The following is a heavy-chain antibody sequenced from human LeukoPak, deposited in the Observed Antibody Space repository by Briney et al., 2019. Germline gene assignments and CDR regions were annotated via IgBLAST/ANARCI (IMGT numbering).Heavy chain of an antibody. D-gene: IGHD6-13*01. CDR1: GYTFTPYV. J-gene: IGHJ6*01. CDR2: ISAYNGHT. Sequence: GASVKVSCKASGYTFTPYVISWVRQAPGQGLEWMGVISAYNGHTKFAQMFQDRVTMTTDTSTSTAYMELRSLAADDTGVYYCARYKAAAGEGYYFGMGVGGQETTLSVLS. CDR3: ARYKAAAGEGYYFGMGV. V-gene: IGHV1-18*01.